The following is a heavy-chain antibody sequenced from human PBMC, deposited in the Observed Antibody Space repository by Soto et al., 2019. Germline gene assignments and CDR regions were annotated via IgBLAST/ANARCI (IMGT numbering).Heavy chain of an antibody. CDR1: GGSISSYY. J-gene: IGHJ1*01. Sequence: PSETLSLTCTVSGGSISSYYWSWIRQPPGKGLEWIGYIYYSGSTNYNPSLKSRATISVDTSKNQFSLKLSSVTAADTAVYYCARYGGYCSSTSCYFAEYFQHWGQGTLVTVSS. CDR2: IYYSGST. D-gene: IGHD2-2*01. V-gene: IGHV4-59*08. CDR3: ARYGGYCSSTSCYFAEYFQH.